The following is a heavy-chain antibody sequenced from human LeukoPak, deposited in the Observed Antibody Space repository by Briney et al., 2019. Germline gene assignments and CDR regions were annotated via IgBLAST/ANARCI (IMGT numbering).Heavy chain of an antibody. V-gene: IGHV1-69*13. CDR1: GGTFSSYA. J-gene: IGHJ4*02. CDR2: IIPIFGTA. Sequence: ASVKVSCKASGGTFSSYAISWVRQAPGQGLEWMGGIIPIFGTANYAQKFQGRVTITADESTSTAYMELSSLRSEDTAVYYCARAPITISGVVISRFDYWGQGTLVTVSS. CDR3: ARAPITISGVVISRFDY. D-gene: IGHD3-3*01.